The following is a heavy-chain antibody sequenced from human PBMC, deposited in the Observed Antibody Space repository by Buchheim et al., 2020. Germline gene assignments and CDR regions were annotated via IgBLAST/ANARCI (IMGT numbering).Heavy chain of an antibody. D-gene: IGHD3-22*01. Sequence: EVQLVETGGGLIQPGGSLRLSCAASGFTVSSNYMSWVRQAPGKGLEWVSVIYSGGITYYADSVKGRFTISRDNSKNKLYIQMNSLRAEDTAVYYCARGRHYYDSGGYYRLYYGMDVWGQGTT. CDR3: ARGRHYYDSGGYYRLYYGMDV. V-gene: IGHV3-53*02. CDR1: GFTVSSNY. J-gene: IGHJ6*02. CDR2: IYSGGIT.